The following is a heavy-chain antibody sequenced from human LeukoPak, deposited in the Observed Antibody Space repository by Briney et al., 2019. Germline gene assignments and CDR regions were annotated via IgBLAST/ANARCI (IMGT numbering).Heavy chain of an antibody. D-gene: IGHD6-19*01. V-gene: IGHV3-23*01. CDR2: VVGNDNT. J-gene: IGHJ4*02. CDR1: GFTLTTYA. CDR3: AKDRAPDTGWNFDY. Sequence: GGSLRLSCAASGFTLTTYAMNWVRQAPGKGLEWVSAVVGNDNTYYADSVKGRFTISRDTSKNMLYLQMNSLRVEDTAIYYCAKDRAPDTGWNFDYWGQGTLVSVSS.